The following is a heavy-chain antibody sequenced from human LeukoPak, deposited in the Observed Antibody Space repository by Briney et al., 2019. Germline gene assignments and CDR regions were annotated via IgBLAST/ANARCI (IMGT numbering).Heavy chain of an antibody. CDR3: AVYCSSTSCPASDAFDI. J-gene: IGHJ3*02. V-gene: IGHV4-4*02. CDR2: IYHSGST. CDR1: GGSISSSNW. D-gene: IGHD2-2*01. Sequence: SETLSLTCAVSGGSISSSNWWSWVRQPPGKGLEWIGYIYHSGSTYYNPSLKSRVTISVDRSKNQFSLKLSSVTAADTAVYYCAVYCSSTSCPASDAFDIWGQGTMVTVSS.